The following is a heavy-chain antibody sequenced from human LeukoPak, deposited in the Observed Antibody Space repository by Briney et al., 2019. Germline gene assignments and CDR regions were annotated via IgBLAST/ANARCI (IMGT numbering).Heavy chain of an antibody. J-gene: IGHJ6*02. D-gene: IGHD2-8*01. CDR2: IYTSGST. V-gene: IGHV4-4*07. Sequence: SETLSLTCTVSGGSISSYYWSWIRQPAGKGLEWIGRIYTSGSTNYNPSLKSRVTMSVDTPKNQFSLKLSSVTAADTAVYYCARGGVPPYYYYGMDVWGQGTTVTVSS. CDR3: ARGGVPPYYYYGMDV. CDR1: GGSISSYY.